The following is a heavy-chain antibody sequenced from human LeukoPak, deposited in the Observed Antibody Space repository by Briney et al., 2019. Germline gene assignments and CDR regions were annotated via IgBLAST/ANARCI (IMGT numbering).Heavy chain of an antibody. V-gene: IGHV4-34*01. CDR2: INHSGST. CDR3: ARHPRRVGATYFDY. D-gene: IGHD1-26*01. Sequence: PSETLSLTCAVYGGSFSGYYWSWIRQPPGKGLEWIGEINHSGSTNYNPSLKSRVTISVDTSKNQFSLKLSSVTAADTAVYYCARHPRRVGATYFDYWGQGTLVTVSS. J-gene: IGHJ4*02. CDR1: GGSFSGYY.